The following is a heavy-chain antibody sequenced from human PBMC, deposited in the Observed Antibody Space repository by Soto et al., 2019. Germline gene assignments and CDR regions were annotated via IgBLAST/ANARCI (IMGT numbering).Heavy chain of an antibody. CDR3: AKGARYSSGTIWFDT. V-gene: IGHV3-23*01. CDR1: GFIFSNFV. CDR2: ISGSGTTT. J-gene: IGHJ5*01. D-gene: IGHD6-19*01. Sequence: EVQLLELGGGLVQPGGSLRLSCAASGFIFSNFVMSWVRQAPGKGLEWVSAISGSGTTTYSADSVKGRFTISRDNSKNTLYLQMNSLRAEDTAVYYCAKGARYSSGTIWFDTWGHGTLVTVSS.